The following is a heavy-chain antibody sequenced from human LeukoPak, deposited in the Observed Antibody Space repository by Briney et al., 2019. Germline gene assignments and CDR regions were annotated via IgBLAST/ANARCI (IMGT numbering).Heavy chain of an antibody. V-gene: IGHV3-7*01. Sequence: GGSLRLSCEASGFTFSDSWMSWVRQAPGKGLEWVANMNQDGSERDYVDSVKGRFTISRDNARNSLYLQMSSLRAEDTAVYYCAPYTHWVAGDVWGQGTAVTVSS. CDR3: APYTHWVAGDV. CDR2: MNQDGSER. CDR1: GFTFSDSW. D-gene: IGHD3-16*01. J-gene: IGHJ6*02.